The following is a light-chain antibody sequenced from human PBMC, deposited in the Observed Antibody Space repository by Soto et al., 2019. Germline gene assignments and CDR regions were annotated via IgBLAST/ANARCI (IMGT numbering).Light chain of an antibody. J-gene: IGKJ1*01. CDR2: DAS. CDR1: QSVSSSY. CDR3: QQRSNWPWT. V-gene: IGKV3-11*01. Sequence: EAVLTQDQWSLCWAPGPRPTLDCKASQSVSSSYLAWYQQKPGQAPRLLIYDASNRATGIPARFSGSGSGTDFPLTISSLEPEDFAVYYCQQRSNWPWTFGQGTKVDNK.